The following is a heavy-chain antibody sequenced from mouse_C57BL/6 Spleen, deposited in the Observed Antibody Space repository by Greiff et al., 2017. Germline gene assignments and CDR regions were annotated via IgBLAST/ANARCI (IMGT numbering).Heavy chain of an antibody. D-gene: IGHD4-1*01. Sequence: EVKLVESGGGLVQPGGSLSLSCAASGFTFTDYYMSWVRQPPGKALEWLGFIRNKDNGYTTEYSASVKGRFTISRDNSQSILYIQMNALRAEDSATYYCSRYWDYYARDYWGQGTSVTVSS. V-gene: IGHV7-3*01. CDR3: SRYWDYYARDY. CDR2: IRNKDNGYTT. CDR1: GFTFTDYY. J-gene: IGHJ4*01.